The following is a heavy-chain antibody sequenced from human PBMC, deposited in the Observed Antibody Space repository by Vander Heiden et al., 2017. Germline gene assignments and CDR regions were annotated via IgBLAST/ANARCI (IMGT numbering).Heavy chain of an antibody. CDR3: AREGAGLRFDP. CDR2: IYHSGST. J-gene: IGHJ5*02. CDR1: GGSISSGGYS. Sequence: HLQLQESGSGLVKPSQTLSLTCAVSGGSISSGGYSWSWIRQPPGKGLEWIGYIYHSGSTYYNPSLKSRVTISVDRSKNQFSLKLSSVTAADTAVYYCAREGAGLRFDPWGQGTLVTVSS. V-gene: IGHV4-30-2*01. D-gene: IGHD6-13*01.